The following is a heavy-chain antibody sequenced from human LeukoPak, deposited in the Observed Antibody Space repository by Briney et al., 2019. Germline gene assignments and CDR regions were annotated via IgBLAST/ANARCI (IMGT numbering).Heavy chain of an antibody. J-gene: IGHJ3*02. CDR1: GGSINSDSYY. CDR2: IYHSGST. Sequence: SETLSLTCTVSGGSINSDSYYWGWLRQPPGKGLEWIGEIYHSGSTNYNPSLKSRVTISVDKSKNQFSLKLSSVTAADTAVYYCASQPNTYYYGSGSILGDAFDIWGQGTMVTVSS. V-gene: IGHV4-39*07. CDR3: ASQPNTYYYGSGSILGDAFDI. D-gene: IGHD3-10*01.